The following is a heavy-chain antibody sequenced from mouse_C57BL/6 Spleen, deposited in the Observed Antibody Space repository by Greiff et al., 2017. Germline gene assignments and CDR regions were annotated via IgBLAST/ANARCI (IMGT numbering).Heavy chain of an antibody. D-gene: IGHD6-2*01. CDR1: GYAFSSSW. CDR3: ARGREVSMDY. CDR2: IYPGDGDT. J-gene: IGHJ4*01. Sequence: VKLMESGPELVKPGASVKISCKASGYAFSSSWMHWVKQRPGKGLEWIGRIYPGDGDTNYNGKFKGKATLTADKSSSTAYMQLSSLTSEDSAVYFCARGREVSMDYWGQGTSVTVSS. V-gene: IGHV1-82*01.